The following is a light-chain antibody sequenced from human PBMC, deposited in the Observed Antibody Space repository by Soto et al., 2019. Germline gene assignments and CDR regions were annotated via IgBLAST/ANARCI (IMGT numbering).Light chain of an antibody. CDR3: QSYGTSGVI. J-gene: IGLJ2*01. V-gene: IGLV1-40*01. Sequence: QSVLTQPPSVSGAPGQRVTISCTGSVSNIGSGYDVHWYQHLPGTAPKLLIYANNNRPSGVPDRFSGSKSGASASLAIAGLQAEDEADYYCQSYGTSGVIFGGGTKLTVL. CDR2: ANN. CDR1: VSNIGSGYD.